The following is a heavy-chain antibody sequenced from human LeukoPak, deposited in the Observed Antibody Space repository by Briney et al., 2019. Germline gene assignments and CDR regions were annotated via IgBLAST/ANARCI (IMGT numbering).Heavy chain of an antibody. Sequence: GGSLRLSCTASGFTFSSSAMSWVRQVPGKGLEWVSGISASGGSTYYADSVKGRLTISRDNAKNSLYLQMNSLRAEDTAVYYCARGDWFDPWGQGTLVTVSS. CDR3: ARGDWFDP. J-gene: IGHJ5*02. V-gene: IGHV3-23*01. CDR2: ISASGGST. CDR1: GFTFSSSA.